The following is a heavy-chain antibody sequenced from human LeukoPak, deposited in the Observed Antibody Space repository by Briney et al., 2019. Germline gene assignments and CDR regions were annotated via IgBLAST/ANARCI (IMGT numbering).Heavy chain of an antibody. D-gene: IGHD3-16*01. Sequence: PGGTLRLSCAASGFTFSSYGMSWVRQAPGKGLEWVSAISGSGGSTYYADSVKGRFTISRDNSKNTLYLQMNSLRAEDTAVYYCAKEKRGDHIFDYWGQGTLVTVSS. V-gene: IGHV3-23*01. CDR1: GFTFSSYG. CDR2: ISGSGGST. CDR3: AKEKRGDHIFDY. J-gene: IGHJ4*02.